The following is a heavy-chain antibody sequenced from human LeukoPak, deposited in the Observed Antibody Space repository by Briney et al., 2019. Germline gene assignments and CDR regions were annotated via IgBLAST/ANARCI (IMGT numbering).Heavy chain of an antibody. D-gene: IGHD6-13*01. Sequence: VASVKVSCKASGYTFTSYYINWVRQAPGQGLEWMGWISAYNGHTNYALKFQGRVTMTTDTSTSTAYMELRSLKSDATAVYYCATTATADGTYIFNYWGQGTLVTVS. CDR3: ATTATADGTYIFNY. V-gene: IGHV1-18*01. CDR1: GYTFTSYY. J-gene: IGHJ4*02. CDR2: ISAYNGHT.